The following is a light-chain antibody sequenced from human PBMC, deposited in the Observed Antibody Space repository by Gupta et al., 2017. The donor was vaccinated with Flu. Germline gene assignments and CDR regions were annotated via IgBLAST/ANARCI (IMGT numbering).Light chain of an antibody. CDR3: YSTDSSGPWV. Sequence: SYELTQPPSVSVSPGQTARITCSGDALPKKYAYWYQQKSGQAPVLVIYEDSKRPSGIPGRFSGSSSGTMATLTISGAQVEDEADYYCYSTDSSGPWVFGGGTKLTVL. CDR2: EDS. CDR1: ALPKKY. J-gene: IGLJ3*02. V-gene: IGLV3-10*01.